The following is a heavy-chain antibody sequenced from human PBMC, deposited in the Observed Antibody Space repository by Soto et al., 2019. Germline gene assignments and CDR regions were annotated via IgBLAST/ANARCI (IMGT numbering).Heavy chain of an antibody. Sequence: SETLSLTCTVSGGSISSGGYYWSWIRQHPGKGLEWIGYIYYSGSTYYNPSLKSRVTISVDTSKNQFSLKLSSVTAADTAVYYCARDGGEGDYGDQREYYYGMDVWGQGTTVTVSS. J-gene: IGHJ6*02. CDR3: ARDGGEGDYGDQREYYYGMDV. D-gene: IGHD4-17*01. CDR1: GGSISSGGYY. V-gene: IGHV4-31*03. CDR2: IYYSGST.